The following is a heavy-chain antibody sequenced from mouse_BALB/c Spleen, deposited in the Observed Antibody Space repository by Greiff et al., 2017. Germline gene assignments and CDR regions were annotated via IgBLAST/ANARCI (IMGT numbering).Heavy chain of an antibody. V-gene: IGHV2-6-7*01. Sequence: VQLQESGPGLVAPSQSLSITCTVSGFSLTGYGVNWVRQPPGKGLEWLGMIWGDGSTDYNSALKSRLSISKDNSKSQVFLKMNSLQTDDTARYYCARSYYGNSGWFAYWGQGTLVTVSA. CDR1: GFSLTGYG. J-gene: IGHJ3*01. CDR3: ARSYYGNSGWFAY. CDR2: IWGDGST. D-gene: IGHD2-1*01.